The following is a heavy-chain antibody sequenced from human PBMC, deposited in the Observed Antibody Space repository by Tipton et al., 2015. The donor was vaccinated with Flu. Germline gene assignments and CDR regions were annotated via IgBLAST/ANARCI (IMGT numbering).Heavy chain of an antibody. CDR1: GGSISSNSW. J-gene: IGHJ6*02. Sequence: SLRLSCAVSGGSISSNSWWSWVRQPPGKGLEWIGEMYHSGATNYSPSLKSRVTMSVDESKNQFSLRLKSVTAADTAVYYCARSLSNFNLYGMGVWGQGTTVTVSS. CDR3: ARSLSNFNLYGMGV. D-gene: IGHD4-11*01. CDR2: MYHSGAT. V-gene: IGHV4-4*02.